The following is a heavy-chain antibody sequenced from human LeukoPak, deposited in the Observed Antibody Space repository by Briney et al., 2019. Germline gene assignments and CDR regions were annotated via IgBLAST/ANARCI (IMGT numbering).Heavy chain of an antibody. J-gene: IGHJ4*02. CDR3: ARETVGLDY. CDR2: ISDGSSTI. V-gene: IGHV3-48*02. D-gene: IGHD4-23*01. CDR1: GFTFSNYH. Sequence: GGSLRLSCAASGFTFSNYHLTWVRQAPGKGLEWVSYISDGSSTIYYADSVRGRFTISRDNAKNSLYLQINSLRDEDTAVYYCARETVGLDYWGQGTLVTVSS.